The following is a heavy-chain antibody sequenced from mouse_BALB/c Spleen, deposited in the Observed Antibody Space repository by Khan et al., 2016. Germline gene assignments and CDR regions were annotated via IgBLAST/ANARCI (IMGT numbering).Heavy chain of an antibody. V-gene: IGHV1-7*01. CDR1: GYTFTSYW. CDR2: INPSTGYT. D-gene: IGHD3-1*01. Sequence: QVQLQQSGAELAKPGASVKMSCKASGYTFTSYWMHWVKQRPGQGLEWIGYINPSTGYTEYNQKFKDKATLTADKSSSTAYMQLSSLTSEDAAVYYCAPGSDSWGQGTTLTVSS. J-gene: IGHJ2*01. CDR3: APGSDS.